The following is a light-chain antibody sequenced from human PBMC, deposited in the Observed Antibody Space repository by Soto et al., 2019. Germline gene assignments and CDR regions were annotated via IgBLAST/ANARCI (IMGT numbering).Light chain of an antibody. J-gene: IGLJ2*01. CDR3: ASWDSSLYGVV. V-gene: IGLV1-51*02. Sequence: QSVLTQPPSASGTPGQKVTISCSGSSSNIGKNFVSWYQQFPGTAPKVLIYENNKRLSGIPDRFSGSKSGTSVTLGITGLQTGDEAFYYCASWDSSLYGVVFGGGTKLTVL. CDR2: ENN. CDR1: SSNIGKNF.